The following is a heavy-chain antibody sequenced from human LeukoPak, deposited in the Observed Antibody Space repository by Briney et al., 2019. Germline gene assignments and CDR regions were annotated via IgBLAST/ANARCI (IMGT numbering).Heavy chain of an antibody. J-gene: IGHJ4*02. CDR1: GYTFTNYA. V-gene: IGHV1-18*01. D-gene: IGHD5-18*01. CDR2: ISAYNGNT. Sequence: ASVKVSCKASGYTFTNYAVNWMRQAPGQRLEWMGWISAYNGNTNYAQKLQGRVTMTTDTSTSTAYMELRSLRSDDTAVYYCARSRDTADYWGQGTLVTVSS. CDR3: ARSRDTADY.